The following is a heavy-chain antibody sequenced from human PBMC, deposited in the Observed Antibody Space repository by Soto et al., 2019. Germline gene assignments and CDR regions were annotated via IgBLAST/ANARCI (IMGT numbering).Heavy chain of an antibody. CDR1: GGSISSSSYY. CDR3: ARVDVATVTPGLGY. J-gene: IGHJ4*02. Sequence: SETLSLTCTVSGGSISSSSYYWGWIRQPPGKGLEWIGSIYYSGSTYYNPSLKSRVTISVDTSKNQFSLKLSSVTAADTAVYYCARVDVATVTPGLGYWGQGTLVTVSS. D-gene: IGHD4-17*01. V-gene: IGHV4-39*01. CDR2: IYYSGST.